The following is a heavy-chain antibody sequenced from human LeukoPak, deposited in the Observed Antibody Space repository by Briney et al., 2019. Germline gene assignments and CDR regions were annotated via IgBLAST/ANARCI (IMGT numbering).Heavy chain of an antibody. Sequence: PGGSLRLSCAASGFXFSSYWMSWVREAPGKGLEWTANIREDGSEKNYLDSVKGRFTISRDNAQNSLYLQMDSLRVEDTAVYYCARDLGRISAAAIPGGSWGQGTLVTVSS. CDR1: GFXFSSYW. CDR2: IREDGSEK. D-gene: IGHD6-13*01. V-gene: IGHV3-7*05. CDR3: ARDLGRISAAAIPGGS. J-gene: IGHJ5*02.